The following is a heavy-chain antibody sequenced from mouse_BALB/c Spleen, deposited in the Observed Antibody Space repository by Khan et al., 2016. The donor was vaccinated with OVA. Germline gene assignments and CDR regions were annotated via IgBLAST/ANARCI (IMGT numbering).Heavy chain of an antibody. V-gene: IGHV5-17*02. CDR3: AREATTVVATWDWYFDV. CDR1: GFTFSSFG. CDR2: ISSGSGTI. D-gene: IGHD1-1*01. J-gene: IGHJ1*01. Sequence: EVELVESGGGLVQPGGSRKLSCAASGFTFSSFGMHWVRQAPERGLEWVAYISSGSGTIYYADTVKGRFTISRDNPKNTLFLQMTSLRSEDTAMYYCAREATTVVATWDWYFDVWGAGTTVTVSS.